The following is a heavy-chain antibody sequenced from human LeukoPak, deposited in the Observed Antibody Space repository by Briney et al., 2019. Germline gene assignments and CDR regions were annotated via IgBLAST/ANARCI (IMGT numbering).Heavy chain of an antibody. CDR1: GGSFTSYA. CDR3: ARSGSTGYSLDY. J-gene: IGHJ4*02. V-gene: IGHV1-2*02. CDR2: IDPNSGDT. Sequence: AVNLSLTAAGGSFTSYANCWVRQPPAQGLGRMGCIDPNSGDTKYAQKFQGRVSMPRDTSTRTAYMELSRLRSDDTAVYFCARSGSTGYSLDYWGQGTLVTVSS. D-gene: IGHD3-22*01.